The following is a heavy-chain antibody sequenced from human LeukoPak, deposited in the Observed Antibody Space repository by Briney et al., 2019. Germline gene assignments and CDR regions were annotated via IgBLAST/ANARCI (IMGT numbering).Heavy chain of an antibody. D-gene: IGHD5-18*01. Sequence: SVKVSCKASGGTFSSYTISWVRQAPGQGLEWMGRIIPILGIANYAQKFQGRVTITADKSTSTAYMELSSLRSEDTAVYHCARARGYSYGSYVHFDYWGQGTLVTVSS. J-gene: IGHJ4*02. CDR1: GGTFSSYT. CDR3: ARARGYSYGSYVHFDY. CDR2: IIPILGIA. V-gene: IGHV1-69*02.